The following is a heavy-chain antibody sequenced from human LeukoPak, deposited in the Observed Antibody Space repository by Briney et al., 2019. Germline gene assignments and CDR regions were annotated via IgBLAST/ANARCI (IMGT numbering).Heavy chain of an antibody. CDR2: IYYTGAT. J-gene: IGHJ4*02. D-gene: IGHD6-19*01. V-gene: IGHV4-59*08. CDR3: AKYGNSGWVIDN. Sequence: SETLSLTCTVSGGSIGNNYWTWIRQPPGKGLEYIGYIYYTGATNYNPSLKSRVTISVDTSKSQFSLKLSSVTAADTAVYFCAKYGNSGWVIDNWGQGALVTVSS. CDR1: GGSIGNNY.